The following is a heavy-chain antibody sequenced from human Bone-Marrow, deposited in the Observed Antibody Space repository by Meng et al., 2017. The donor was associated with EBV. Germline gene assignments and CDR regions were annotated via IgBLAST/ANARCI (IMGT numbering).Heavy chain of an antibody. Sequence: QVQLVQSGSTLKKPGASLKVSWKASGYPFNSYAMNWVRQAPGQGLGWMGWIKTNPGNPAYAQGFTGPFVSSLDTSVSTAYLQISSLKAEDTAVYYCARDGPGICYWGQGTLVTVSS. J-gene: IGHJ4*02. D-gene: IGHD3-3*01. CDR1: GYPFNSYA. CDR3: ARDGPGICY. CDR2: IKTNPGNP. V-gene: IGHV7-4-1*02.